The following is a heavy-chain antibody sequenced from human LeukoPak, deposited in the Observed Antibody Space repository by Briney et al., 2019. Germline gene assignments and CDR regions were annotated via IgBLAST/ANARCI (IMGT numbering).Heavy chain of an antibody. CDR2: INHSGST. CDR1: GGSFSGYY. CDR3: AGRVAEYFQH. Sequence: SETLSLTCAVYGGSFSGYYWSWIRQPPGKGLEWIGEINHSGSTNYNPSLKSRVTISVDTSKNQFSLKLSSVTAADTAVYYCAGRVAEYFQHWGQGTLATVSS. J-gene: IGHJ1*01. D-gene: IGHD2-15*01. V-gene: IGHV4-34*01.